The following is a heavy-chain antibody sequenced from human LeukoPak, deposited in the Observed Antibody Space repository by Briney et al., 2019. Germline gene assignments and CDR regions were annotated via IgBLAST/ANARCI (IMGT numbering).Heavy chain of an antibody. CDR1: GFIFSAYA. Sequence: PGGSLRLSCAPSGFIFSAYAMGWVRQAPGKGLEWVSFISGSGGYTYYADSVKGRLTISRDNSKNTLDLQMNSLRAEDTAVYYCAGNFGARDYWGQGTLVTVSS. J-gene: IGHJ4*02. CDR2: ISGSGGYT. D-gene: IGHD1-26*01. CDR3: AGNFGARDY. V-gene: IGHV3-23*01.